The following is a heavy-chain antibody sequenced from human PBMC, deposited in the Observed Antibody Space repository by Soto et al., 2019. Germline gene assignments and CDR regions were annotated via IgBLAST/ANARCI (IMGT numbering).Heavy chain of an antibody. D-gene: IGHD2-8*01. V-gene: IGHV3-30-3*01. Sequence: QPGGSLRLSCTASGFAFSNYAMHWVRQTPGKGLDWVALTSYDGSNKNYADSVKGRFTVSRDNSKNTLYLQMNSLRSEDTAVYYCAREVGFEMVGARSGDYYYYGIDVWGQGTTVTVSS. CDR2: TSYDGSNK. CDR3: AREVGFEMVGARSGDYYYYGIDV. J-gene: IGHJ6*02. CDR1: GFAFSNYA.